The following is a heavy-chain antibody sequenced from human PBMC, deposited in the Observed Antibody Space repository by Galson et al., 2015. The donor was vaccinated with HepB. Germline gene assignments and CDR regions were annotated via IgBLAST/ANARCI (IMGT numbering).Heavy chain of an antibody. CDR3: ATRGGDTAMVIYYGMDV. CDR2: IIPIFGTA. D-gene: IGHD5-18*01. CDR1: GGTFSSYA. V-gene: IGHV1-69*13. Sequence: SVKVSCKASGGTFSSYAISWVRQAPGQGLEWMGGIIPIFGTANYAQKFQGRVTITADESTNTAYMELSSLRSEDTAVYYCATRGGDTAMVIYYGMDVWGQGTTVTVSS. J-gene: IGHJ6*02.